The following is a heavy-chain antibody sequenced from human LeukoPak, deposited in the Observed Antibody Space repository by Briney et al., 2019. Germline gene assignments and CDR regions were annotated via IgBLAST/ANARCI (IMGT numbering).Heavy chain of an antibody. CDR3: ARKRENRYDSSDYEVGEFDS. J-gene: IGHJ4*02. Sequence: SETLSLTCAVSGGSISSSNCGGWVGHPPGKGLGGIGEIYQSGGTNYNPSLKGRVTISVDRSKNQFSLKLSSVTAADTAVYYCARKRENRYDSSDYEVGEFDSWGQGTLVTVSS. D-gene: IGHD3-22*01. CDR1: GGSISSSNC. CDR2: IYQSGGT. V-gene: IGHV4-4*02.